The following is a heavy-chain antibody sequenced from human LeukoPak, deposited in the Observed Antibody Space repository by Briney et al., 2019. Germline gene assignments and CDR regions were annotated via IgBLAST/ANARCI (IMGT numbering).Heavy chain of an antibody. CDR2: IWSDGSNK. CDR1: GFTFSTYG. V-gene: IGHV3-33*01. J-gene: IGHJ4*02. Sequence: GGSLRLSCAASGFTFSTYGMHWVRQAPGKGLEWVAVIWSDGSNKYYADSVKGRFTISRDYSKNTLYVQMNSLRAEDTAVYYCARDHVDYSNYGDYFDYWGQGTLVTVSS. D-gene: IGHD4-11*01. CDR3: ARDHVDYSNYGDYFDY.